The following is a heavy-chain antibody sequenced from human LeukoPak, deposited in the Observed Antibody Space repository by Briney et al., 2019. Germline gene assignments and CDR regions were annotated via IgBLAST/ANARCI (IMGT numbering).Heavy chain of an antibody. D-gene: IGHD2-8*01. V-gene: IGHV1-8*03. CDR3: ARDGLYCTNGVCSSDI. J-gene: IGHJ3*02. CDR2: MNPNSGNT. CDR1: GYTFTSYD. Sequence: GASVKVSCKASGYTFTSYDINWVRQATGQGLEWMGWMNPNSGNTGYAQKFQGRVTITRNTSISTAYMELTSLRSADTAVYFCARDGLYCTNGVCSSDIWGQGTLVTVSS.